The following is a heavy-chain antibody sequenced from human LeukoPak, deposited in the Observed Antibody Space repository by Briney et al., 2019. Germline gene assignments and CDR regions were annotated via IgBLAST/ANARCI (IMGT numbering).Heavy chain of an antibody. J-gene: IGHJ5*02. CDR1: GFTFSSYG. CDR2: IRYDGSNK. V-gene: IGHV3-30*02. D-gene: IGHD6-25*01. CDR3: AKEAASPPEDWFDP. Sequence: QPGGSLRLSCAASGFTFSSYGMHWVRQAPGKGLEWVAFIRYDGSNKHYADSVKGRFTISRDNSKNTLYLQMNSLRAEDTAVYYCAKEAASPPEDWFDPWGQGTLVTVSS.